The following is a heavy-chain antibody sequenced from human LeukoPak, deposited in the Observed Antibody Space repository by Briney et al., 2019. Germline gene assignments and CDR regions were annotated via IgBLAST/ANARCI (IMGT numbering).Heavy chain of an antibody. CDR2: IYYTGST. D-gene: IGHD3-9*01. J-gene: IGHJ4*02. CDR3: VRRVRYFGQNDY. V-gene: IGHV4-59*08. CDR1: GASMSDYY. Sequence: PSETLSLTCTVSGASMSDYYWSWIRQPPGKELEWIGYIYYTGSTNYNPSLKSRVTMSVDTSKNQISLKLSSVTAADSAVYYCVRRVRYFGQNDYWGQGTLVTVSS.